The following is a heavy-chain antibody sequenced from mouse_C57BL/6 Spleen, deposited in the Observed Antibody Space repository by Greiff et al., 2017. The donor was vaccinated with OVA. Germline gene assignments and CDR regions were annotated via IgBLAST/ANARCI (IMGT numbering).Heavy chain of an antibody. Sequence: QVQLKESGPGLVAPSQSLSITCTVSGFSLTSYGVHWVRQPPGKGLEWLVVIWSDGSTTYNSALKSRLSISKDNSKSQVFLKMNSLQTDDTAMYYCARQRGIYSNYYAMDYWGQGTSVTVSS. V-gene: IGHV2-6-1*01. CDR3: ARQRGIYSNYYAMDY. D-gene: IGHD2-5*01. CDR2: IWSDGST. CDR1: GFSLTSYG. J-gene: IGHJ4*01.